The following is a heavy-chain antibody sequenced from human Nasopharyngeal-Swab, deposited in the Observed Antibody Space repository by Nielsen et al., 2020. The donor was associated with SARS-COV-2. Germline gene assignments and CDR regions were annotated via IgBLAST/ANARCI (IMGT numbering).Heavy chain of an antibody. D-gene: IGHD1-1*01. CDR1: GYTFTSNV. V-gene: IGHV7-4-1*02. CDR2: ISLKTGAP. Sequence: ASVTVSCKASGYTFTSNVLNCVRPAPGQGPAYFGWISLKTGAPTYAQAFTGRFVISLDTSVSTTYLQISSLKADDTAVYYCARENQEYANIWIDYWGQGTQVTVSS. CDR3: ARENQEYANIWIDY. J-gene: IGHJ4*02.